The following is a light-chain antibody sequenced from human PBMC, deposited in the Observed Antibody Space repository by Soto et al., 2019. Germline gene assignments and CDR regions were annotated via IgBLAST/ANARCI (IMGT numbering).Light chain of an antibody. CDR2: GAS. Sequence: PGERATLSCRASQSVTVSHLAWYQQQPGQAPRLLMYGASSRATGIPVRFSGSGSGTDFTLTISRLEPEDFAVYYCQQYGSAPWTFGQGTKVEI. CDR3: QQYGSAPWT. CDR1: QSVTVSH. J-gene: IGKJ1*01. V-gene: IGKV3-20*01.